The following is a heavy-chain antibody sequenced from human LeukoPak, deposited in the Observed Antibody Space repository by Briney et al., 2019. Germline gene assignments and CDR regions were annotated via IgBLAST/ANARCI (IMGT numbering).Heavy chain of an antibody. D-gene: IGHD3-10*01. CDR2: ITSGGHTI. CDR1: EFAFSSYE. V-gene: IGHV3-48*03. CDR3: ARDGKSGSGSNFDN. J-gene: IGHJ4*02. Sequence: PGGSLRLSCAASEFAFSSYEMNWVRQAPGKGLEGLSYITSGGHTIYYADSVKGRFTISRDNAKNSLYLQMSSLRVEDTAVYYCARDGKSGSGSNFDNWGQGTLVTVSS.